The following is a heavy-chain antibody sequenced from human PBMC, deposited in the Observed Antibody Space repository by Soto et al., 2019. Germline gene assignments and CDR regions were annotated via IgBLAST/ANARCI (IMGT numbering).Heavy chain of an antibody. CDR2: IYPGDSDT. CDR1: GYSFTSYW. J-gene: IGHJ6*03. CDR3: ARPAYSGYEPDGMDYYYMDV. V-gene: IGHV5-51*01. D-gene: IGHD5-12*01. Sequence: GESLKISCKGSGYSFTSYWIGWVRQMPGKGLEWMGIIYPGDSDTRYSPSFQGQVTISADKSISTAYLQWSSLKASDTAMYYCARPAYSGYEPDGMDYYYMDVWGKGTTVT.